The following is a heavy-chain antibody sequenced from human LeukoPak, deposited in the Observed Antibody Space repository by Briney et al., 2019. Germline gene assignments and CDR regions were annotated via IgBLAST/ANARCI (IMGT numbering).Heavy chain of an antibody. CDR3: AKHYSSSWYYFEY. D-gene: IGHD6-13*01. J-gene: IGHJ4*02. Sequence: GGSLRLSCAASGFTFSTYSMNWVRQAPGKGLEWVSVIYSGGSTYYADSVKGRLTISRDNSRNTLYLQMNSLRAEDTAVYYCAKHYSSSWYYFEYWGQGTLVTVSS. CDR2: IYSGGST. V-gene: IGHV3-23*01. CDR1: GFTFSTYS.